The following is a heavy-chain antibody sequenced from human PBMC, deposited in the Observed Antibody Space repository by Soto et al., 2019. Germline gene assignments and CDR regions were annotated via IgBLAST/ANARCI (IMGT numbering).Heavy chain of an antibody. J-gene: IGHJ4*02. Sequence: QVQLVESGGGVVQPGRSLRLSCAASGVTFSSYGMHWVRQAPGKGLEWVAVISYDGSNKYYADSVKGRFTISRDNSKNTLYLQMNSLRAEDTAVYYCAKASKIAAAVKHWGQGTLVTVSS. V-gene: IGHV3-30*18. D-gene: IGHD6-13*01. CDR3: AKASKIAAAVKH. CDR2: ISYDGSNK. CDR1: GVTFSSYG.